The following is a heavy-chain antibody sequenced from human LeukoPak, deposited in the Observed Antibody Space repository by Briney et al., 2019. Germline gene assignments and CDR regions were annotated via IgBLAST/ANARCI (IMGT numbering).Heavy chain of an antibody. CDR2: INHSGST. CDR3: ARGIAAFRPLDY. J-gene: IGHJ4*02. CDR1: GGSFSGYY. D-gene: IGHD6-13*01. Sequence: PSETLSLTCAVYGGSFSGYYWSWIRQPPGKGLEWIGEINHSGSTNYNPSLKSRVTISVDTSKNQFSLKLSSVTAADTAVYYCARGIAAFRPLDYWGQGTLVTVSS. V-gene: IGHV4-34*01.